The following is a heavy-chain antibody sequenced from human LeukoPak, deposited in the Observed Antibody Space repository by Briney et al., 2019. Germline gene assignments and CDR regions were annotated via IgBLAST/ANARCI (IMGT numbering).Heavy chain of an antibody. D-gene: IGHD6-13*01. CDR3: ARDGQQLSLVNYYYYYGMDV. V-gene: IGHV3-30*04. CDR2: ISYDGSNK. J-gene: IGHJ6*02. CDR1: GFTFSSFA. Sequence: PGGSMRLSWAAAGFTFSSFAMHWVRQVPGKGLGWVAVISYDGSNKCYAATVKRRFTISKDKSKNALYLQMNSLRAEDTAVYYCARDGQQLSLVNYYYYYGMDVWGQGTTVTVS.